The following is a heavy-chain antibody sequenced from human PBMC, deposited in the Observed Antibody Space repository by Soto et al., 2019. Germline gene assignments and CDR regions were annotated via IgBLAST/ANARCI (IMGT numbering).Heavy chain of an antibody. V-gene: IGHV1-69*13. J-gene: IGHJ6*02. D-gene: IGHD1-26*01. CDR1: GGTFSSYA. CDR2: IIPIFGTA. CDR3: AREGRGGSYYAVVYGMDV. Sequence: SVKVSCKASGGTFSSYAISWVRQAPGQGLEWMGGIIPIFGTANYAQKFQGRVTITADESTSTAYMELSSLRSEDTAVYYFAREGRGGSYYAVVYGMDVWGQGTTVTVSS.